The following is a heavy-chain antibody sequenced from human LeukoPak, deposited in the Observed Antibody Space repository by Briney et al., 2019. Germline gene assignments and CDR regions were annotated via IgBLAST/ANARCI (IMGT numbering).Heavy chain of an antibody. D-gene: IGHD6-19*01. Sequence: ASVKVSCKASGGTFSSYAISWVRQAPGQGLEWMGRIIPILGIANYAQKFQGRVTITADKSTSTAYMELSSLRSEDTAVYYCATPGIAVAGYYYYYGMDVWGQGTTVTVSS. J-gene: IGHJ6*02. V-gene: IGHV1-69*04. CDR2: IIPILGIA. CDR3: ATPGIAVAGYYYYYGMDV. CDR1: GGTFSSYA.